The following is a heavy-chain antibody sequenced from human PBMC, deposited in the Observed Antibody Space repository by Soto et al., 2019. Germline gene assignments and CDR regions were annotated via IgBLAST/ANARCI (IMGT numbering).Heavy chain of an antibody. V-gene: IGHV3-23*01. CDR1: GLTFRNYA. Sequence: GGSLRLSCAVSGLTFRNYALNWVRQAPGKGLEWVSTISDNGGSTHYGNSVKGRFTISRDNSKNTLYLQTNSLRAEDTAIYYCAIRNYYDSSGSYGPWLYFDYWGQGTLVTVSS. J-gene: IGHJ4*02. CDR2: ISDNGGST. CDR3: AIRNYYDSSGSYGPWLYFDY. D-gene: IGHD3-22*01.